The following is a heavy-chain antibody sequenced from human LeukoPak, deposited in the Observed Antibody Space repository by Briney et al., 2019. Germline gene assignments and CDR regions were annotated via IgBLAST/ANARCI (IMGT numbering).Heavy chain of an antibody. CDR1: GYTLTELS. Sequence: ASVKVSCKVSGYTLTELSMHWVRQAPGKGLEWMGGFDPEDGETIYAQKFQGRVTMTEDTSTDTAYMELSSLRSEDTAVYYCARAPGYCSGGSCYSDAFDIWGQGTMVTVSS. V-gene: IGHV1-24*01. D-gene: IGHD2-15*01. CDR3: ARAPGYCSGGSCYSDAFDI. CDR2: FDPEDGET. J-gene: IGHJ3*02.